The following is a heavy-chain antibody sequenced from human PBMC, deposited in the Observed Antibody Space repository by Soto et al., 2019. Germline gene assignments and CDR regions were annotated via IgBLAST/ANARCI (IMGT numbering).Heavy chain of an antibody. D-gene: IGHD2-8*01. Sequence: QVQLVQSGAEVKKPGASVRVSCKASGYSFTTYGVTWVRQAPGQGLEWMGWISTYNGDTRVAQQHQGRVTLTTDTSTNAAHMELRRLRSDDTAIYYCARTEGRSTRGDYWGQVTLVTVSS. CDR2: ISTYNGDT. V-gene: IGHV1-18*01. CDR1: GYSFTTYG. J-gene: IGHJ4*02. CDR3: ARTEGRSTRGDY.